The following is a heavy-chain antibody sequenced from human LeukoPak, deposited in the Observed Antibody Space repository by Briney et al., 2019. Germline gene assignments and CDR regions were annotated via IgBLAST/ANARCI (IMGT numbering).Heavy chain of an antibody. J-gene: IGHJ6*03. CDR1: GFSLSTFA. Sequence: PGGSLRLSCKASGFSLSTFAMSWVRRAPGKGLELVSTLSSSGSRTYYAESVKGRFTISRDTSMNTVFLQMKSLRGDDTAIYYCAKNKGQLVPNYCMNVWGKGTTVTVS. CDR3: AKNKGQLVPNYCMNV. V-gene: IGHV3-23*01. D-gene: IGHD2/OR15-2a*01. CDR2: LSSSGSRT.